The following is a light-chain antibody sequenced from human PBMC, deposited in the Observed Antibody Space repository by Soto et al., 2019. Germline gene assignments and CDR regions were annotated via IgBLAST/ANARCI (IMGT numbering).Light chain of an antibody. CDR1: SGSVSTSNY. Sequence: QAVVTQEPSFSVSPGGTVTLTCGLSSGSVSTSNYPGWYQQTPGQAPRTRIYSTNTRSSGVPDRFSGSILGNKAALTITGAQADDESDYYCVLYMGSGIPWVFGGGTKLTVL. CDR2: STN. V-gene: IGLV8-61*01. J-gene: IGLJ3*02. CDR3: VLYMGSGIPWV.